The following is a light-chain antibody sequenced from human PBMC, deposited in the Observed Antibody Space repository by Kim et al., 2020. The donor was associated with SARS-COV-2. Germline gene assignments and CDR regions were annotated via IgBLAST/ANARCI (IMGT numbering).Light chain of an antibody. Sequence: QGVPISCTGTSSTIGARYDVHWYQHLPGTAPNLLIYGYNNRPSGVPARFSGSKSGTSASLAITGLQAEDEADYYCQSYDNSLSVWVFGGGTQLTVL. J-gene: IGLJ3*02. CDR1: SSTIGARYD. CDR2: GYN. CDR3: QSYDNSLSVWV. V-gene: IGLV1-40*01.